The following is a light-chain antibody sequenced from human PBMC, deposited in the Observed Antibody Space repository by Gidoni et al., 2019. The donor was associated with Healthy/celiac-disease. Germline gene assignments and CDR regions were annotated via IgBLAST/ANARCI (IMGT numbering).Light chain of an antibody. J-gene: IGLJ2*01. CDR3: QSADSTLGV. Sequence: SYELTQPPPVSVSPGQTARITCSGDALPKQYAYWYQQKPGQAPVLVIYKDSERPSGIPERFSGSSSGTTVTLTISGVQAEDEADYYCQSADSTLGVFGGGTKLTVL. V-gene: IGLV3-25*03. CDR2: KDS. CDR1: ALPKQY.